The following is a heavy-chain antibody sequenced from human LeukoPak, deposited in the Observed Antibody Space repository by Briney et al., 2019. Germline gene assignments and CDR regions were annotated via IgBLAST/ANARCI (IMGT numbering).Heavy chain of an antibody. Sequence: GASVKVSRKASGYTFTSYDINWVRQATGQGLEWMGWMNPNSGNTGYAQKFQGRVTITRNTSISTAYMELSSLRSEDTAVYYCARGLFGLLRFGESVFDYWGQGTLITVSS. J-gene: IGHJ4*02. V-gene: IGHV1-8*03. D-gene: IGHD3-10*01. CDR3: ARGLFGLLRFGESVFDY. CDR1: GYTFTSYD. CDR2: MNPNSGNT.